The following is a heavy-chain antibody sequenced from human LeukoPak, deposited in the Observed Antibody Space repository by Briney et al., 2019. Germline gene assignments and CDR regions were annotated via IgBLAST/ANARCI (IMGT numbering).Heavy chain of an antibody. CDR2: ISSADVTI. CDR3: AKDPLYSSYDYVWGSYRQYYFDY. Sequence: SGGSLRLSCAASGFTFHHYGMNWVRQAPGKGLEWVSYISSADVTIYYADSVKGRFAISRDNVKSSLYLQMNSLRVEDSAVYYCAKDPLYSSYDYVWGSYRQYYFDYWGPGTQVTVSS. CDR1: GFTFHHYG. D-gene: IGHD3-16*02. V-gene: IGHV3-48*03. J-gene: IGHJ4*02.